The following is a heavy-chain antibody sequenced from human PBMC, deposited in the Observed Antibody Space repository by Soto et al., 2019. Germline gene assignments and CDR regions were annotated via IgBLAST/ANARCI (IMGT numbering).Heavy chain of an antibody. J-gene: IGHJ5*02. CDR1: GYTFTSYV. CDR2: INPHSGDT. V-gene: IGHV1-18*04. Sequence: QLLQSGAEVREPGASVKVSCKASGYTFTSYVVTWMRLAPGLGPEFMGWINPHSGDTNSAPKFEGRSPLATDTPTNTTPMGLGSLEFDNPAGYYGGRLKKHEGNASRKWPDPRGQGTLVTVSS. D-gene: IGHD5-12*01. CDR3: GRLKKHEGNASRKWPDP.